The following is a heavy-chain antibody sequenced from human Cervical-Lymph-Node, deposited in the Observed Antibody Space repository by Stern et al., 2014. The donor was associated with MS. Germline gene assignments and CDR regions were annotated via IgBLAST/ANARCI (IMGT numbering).Heavy chain of an antibody. V-gene: IGHV3-66*02. D-gene: IGHD6-6*01. CDR1: GFTVSNNY. CDR2: IYSGGNT. Sequence: VQLVESGGGLVQPGGSLRLSCAASGFTVSNNYMTWVRQGPGMGLEWVSLIYSGGNTYYADSVKGRFTISRDNSKNTLYLQMNSLRTEDTAVYYCATRNIGTRGYWGQGALVTVSS. J-gene: IGHJ4*02. CDR3: ATRNIGTRGY.